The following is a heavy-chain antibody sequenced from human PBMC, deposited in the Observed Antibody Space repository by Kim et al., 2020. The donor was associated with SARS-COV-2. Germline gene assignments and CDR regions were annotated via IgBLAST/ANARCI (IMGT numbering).Heavy chain of an antibody. D-gene: IGHD5-12*01. CDR2: ISGSGGST. Sequence: GGSLRLSCAASGFTFSSYAMGWVRQAPGKGLEWVSAISGSGGSTYYADSVKGRFTISRDNSKNTLYLQMNSLRAEDTAVYYCAKGTRGVATIYYFDYWGQGTLVTVSS. CDR3: AKGTRGVATIYYFDY. J-gene: IGHJ4*02. V-gene: IGHV3-23*01. CDR1: GFTFSSYA.